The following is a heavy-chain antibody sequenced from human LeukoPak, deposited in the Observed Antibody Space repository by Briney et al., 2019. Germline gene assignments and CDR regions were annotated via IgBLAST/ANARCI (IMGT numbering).Heavy chain of an antibody. V-gene: IGHV3-30*03. CDR1: GLTFSIYG. CDR3: VLPVMILNGYFHH. D-gene: IGHD3-3*01. J-gene: IGHJ1*01. Sequence: PGGSLRLACAVSGLTFSIYGMHWVRQAPGKGLEWVAVISYGANNKYYADSVKGRFTISRDNSNNTLYLQMDSLRAEDTAVYYCVLPVMILNGYFHHWGQGTLVTVSS. CDR2: ISYGANNK.